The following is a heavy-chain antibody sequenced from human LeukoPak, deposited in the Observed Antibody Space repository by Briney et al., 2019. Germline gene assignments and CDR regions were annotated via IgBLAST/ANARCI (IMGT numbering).Heavy chain of an antibody. Sequence: PGGSLRLSCAASGFTFSNSGMHWVRQAPGKGLEWVAGIWYDGSNEYSADAVKGRLIISRDNSKTTVHLQMNRLRVEDTSVYYCAREISMFVNAFDLWGQGTLVAVSS. CDR3: AREISMFVNAFDL. CDR2: IWYDGSNE. V-gene: IGHV3-33*01. J-gene: IGHJ3*01. D-gene: IGHD3-10*02. CDR1: GFTFSNSG.